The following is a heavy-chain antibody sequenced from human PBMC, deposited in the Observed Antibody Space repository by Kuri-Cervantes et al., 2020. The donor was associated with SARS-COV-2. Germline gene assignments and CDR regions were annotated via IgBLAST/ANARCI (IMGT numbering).Heavy chain of an antibody. J-gene: IGHJ6*02. Sequence: GESLKISCAASGFTFSSYGMHWVRQAPGKGLEWVAVIWYDGSNKYYADSVKGRFTISRDNSKNTLYLQMNSLRAEDTAVYYCAKEISNTGHRYFYGMDVWGQGTTVTVSS. V-gene: IGHV3-30*02. CDR1: GFTFSSYG. CDR2: IWYDGSNK. D-gene: IGHD2-2*01. CDR3: AKEISNTGHRYFYGMDV.